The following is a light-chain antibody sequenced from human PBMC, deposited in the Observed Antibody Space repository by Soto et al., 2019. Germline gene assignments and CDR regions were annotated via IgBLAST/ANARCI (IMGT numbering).Light chain of an antibody. CDR3: QQYSDSWT. J-gene: IGKJ1*01. CDR2: GAS. Sequence: EIVLTQSPGTLSLSPGERGTLSCRASQSVNSNYLAWYQQKPGQAPRLLIFGASSRATGIPDRFSGSGSGTDFTLTISGLEPEDFAVYYCQQYSDSWTFGQGTKVDIK. V-gene: IGKV3-20*01. CDR1: QSVNSNY.